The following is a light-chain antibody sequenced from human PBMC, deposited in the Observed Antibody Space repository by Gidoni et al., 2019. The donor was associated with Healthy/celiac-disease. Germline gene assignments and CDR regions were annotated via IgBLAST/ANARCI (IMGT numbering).Light chain of an antibody. CDR3: QQRSNWPPALT. J-gene: IGKJ4*01. V-gene: IGKV3-11*01. Sequence: EIVLTQSPATLSLSPGERATLSCRASQSVSSYLAWYQQRPGQAPRLLIYDASNRATGIPARFSGSVSGTDFTLPISSLAPEDFAVYYCQQRSNWPPALTFGGGTKVEIK. CDR1: QSVSSY. CDR2: DAS.